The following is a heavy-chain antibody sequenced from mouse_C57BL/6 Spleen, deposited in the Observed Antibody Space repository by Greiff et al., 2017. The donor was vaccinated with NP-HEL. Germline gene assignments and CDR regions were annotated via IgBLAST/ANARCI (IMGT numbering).Heavy chain of an antibody. CDR3: ARRNYGSSLYYYAMDY. CDR1: GFTFSDYG. Sequence: EVKLVESGGGLVKPGGSLKLSCAASGFTFSDYGMHWVRQAPEKGLEWVAYISSGSSTIYYADTVKGRFTISRDNAKNTLFLQMTSLRSEDTAMYYCARRNYGSSLYYYAMDYWGQGTSVTVSS. D-gene: IGHD1-1*01. CDR2: ISSGSSTI. J-gene: IGHJ4*01. V-gene: IGHV5-17*01.